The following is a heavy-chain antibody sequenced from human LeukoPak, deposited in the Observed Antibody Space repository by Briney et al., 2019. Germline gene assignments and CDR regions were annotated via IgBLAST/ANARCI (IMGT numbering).Heavy chain of an antibody. D-gene: IGHD1-26*01. CDR1: GFTFDDYA. V-gene: IGHV3-43*02. CDR3: AKERAIHGSYYNLAFDY. CDR2: ISGDGGST. Sequence: GGSLRLSCAASGFTFDDYAMHWVRQAPGKGLEWVSLISGDGGSTYYADSVKGRFTISRDNSKNSLYLQMNSLRTEDTALYYCAKERAIHGSYYNLAFDYWGQGTLVTVSS. J-gene: IGHJ4*02.